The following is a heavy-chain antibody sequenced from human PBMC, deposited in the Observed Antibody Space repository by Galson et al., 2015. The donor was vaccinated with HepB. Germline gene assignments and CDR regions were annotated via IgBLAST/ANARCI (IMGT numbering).Heavy chain of an antibody. CDR3: ARLVWFEELSLRGYYYYYYMDV. D-gene: IGHD3-10*01. Sequence: SLRLSCATSGFTFGDYDMGWFRQAPGKGLEWVGFIRSKAYGGTTEYAASVSGRFAISRDDSKSIAFLQMHSLKTEDTAVYYCARLVWFEELSLRGYYYYYYMDVWGKGTTVTVSS. J-gene: IGHJ6*03. V-gene: IGHV3-49*03. CDR1: GFTFGDYD. CDR2: IRSKAYGGTT.